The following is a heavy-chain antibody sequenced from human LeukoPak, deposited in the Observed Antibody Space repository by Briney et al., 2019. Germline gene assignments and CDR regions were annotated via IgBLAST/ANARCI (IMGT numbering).Heavy chain of an antibody. J-gene: IGHJ3*02. Sequence: TSETLSLTCAVYGGSFSGYYWSWIRQPPGKGLEWIGEINHSGSTNYNPSLKSRVTISVDTSKNQFSLKLSSVTAADTAVYYCARVSRSWCLYQLPSSGIHYAFDIWGQGTMVTVSS. CDR2: INHSGST. D-gene: IGHD2-2*01. V-gene: IGHV4-34*01. CDR1: GGSFSGYY. CDR3: ARVSRSWCLYQLPSSGIHYAFDI.